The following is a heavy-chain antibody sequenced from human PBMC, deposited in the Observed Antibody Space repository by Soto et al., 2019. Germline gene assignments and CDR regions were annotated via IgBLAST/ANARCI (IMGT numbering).Heavy chain of an antibody. Sequence: PSETLSLTCTVSGGSISSYYWSWIRQPPGKGLEWIGYIYYSGSTNYNPSLKSRVTISVDTSKNQFSLKLSSVTAADTAVYYCARDPGYCSSTSCYHYMDVWGKGTTVTVSS. CDR2: IYYSGST. V-gene: IGHV4-59*01. D-gene: IGHD2-2*01. J-gene: IGHJ6*03. CDR3: ARDPGYCSSTSCYHYMDV. CDR1: GGSISSYY.